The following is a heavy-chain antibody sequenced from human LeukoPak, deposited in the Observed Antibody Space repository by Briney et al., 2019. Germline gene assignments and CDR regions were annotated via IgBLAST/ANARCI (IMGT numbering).Heavy chain of an antibody. CDR2: IYTSGST. D-gene: IGHD6-13*01. Sequence: PSETLSLTCTVSGDSISSYYWSWIRQPAGKGLEWIGRIYTSGSTNYNPSLKSPVNMSVDTSKNQFSLKLSSVTAADTAVYYCARETKAAAGPGGGSINSFVPWGQGTLVTVSS. J-gene: IGHJ5*02. V-gene: IGHV4-4*07. CDR3: ARETKAAAGPGGGSINSFVP. CDR1: GDSISSYY.